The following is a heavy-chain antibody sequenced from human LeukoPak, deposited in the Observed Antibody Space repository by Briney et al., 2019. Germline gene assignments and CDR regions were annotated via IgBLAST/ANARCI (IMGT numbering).Heavy chain of an antibody. D-gene: IGHD4-17*01. CDR1: GYSISSGYY. V-gene: IGHV4-38-2*02. CDR2: IYHSGST. CDR3: ARATTGDYAGVDY. Sequence: SETLSLTCTVSGYSISSGYYWGWIRQPPGKGLEWIGSIYHSGSTYYNPSLKSRVTISVDTSKNQFSLKLSSVTAADTAVYYCARATTGDYAGVDYWGQGTLVTVSS. J-gene: IGHJ4*02.